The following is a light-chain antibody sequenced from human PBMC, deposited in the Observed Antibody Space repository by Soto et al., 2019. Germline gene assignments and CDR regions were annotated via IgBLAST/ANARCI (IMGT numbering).Light chain of an antibody. CDR1: SSDVGGYNL. Sequence: QSALTQPASVSGSPGQSITISCTGTSSDVGGYNLVSWYQQYPGKAPKAMIYEVNKRPSGISNRFSGSKSGNTASLTISGLQAEDEADYYCCSYAGSSTSYVFGIGTKVTVL. CDR3: CSYAGSSTSYV. CDR2: EVN. J-gene: IGLJ1*01. V-gene: IGLV2-23*02.